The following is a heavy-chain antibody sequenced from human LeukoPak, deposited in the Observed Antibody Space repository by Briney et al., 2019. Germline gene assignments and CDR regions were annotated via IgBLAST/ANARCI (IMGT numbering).Heavy chain of an antibody. CDR2: IIPIFGTA. D-gene: IGHD6-25*01. J-gene: IGHJ4*02. V-gene: IGHV1-69*06. Sequence: SVKVFCKASGGTFSSYAISWVRQAPGQGLEWMGGIIPIFGTANYAQKFQGRVTITADKSTSTAYMELSSLRSEDTAVYYCANAAEPGYFDYWGQGTLVTVSS. CDR3: ANAAEPGYFDY. CDR1: GGTFSSYA.